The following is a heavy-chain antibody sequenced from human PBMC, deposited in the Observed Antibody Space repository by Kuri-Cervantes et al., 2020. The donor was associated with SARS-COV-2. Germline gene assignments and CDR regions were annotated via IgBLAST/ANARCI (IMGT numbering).Heavy chain of an antibody. D-gene: IGHD6-13*01. CDR1: GGSISSHY. V-gene: IGHV4-59*11. J-gene: IGHJ5*02. CDR3: ARATSSSWEDWFDP. CDR2: IYYSGST. Sequence: SETLSLTCTVSGGSISSHYWSWIRQPPGKGLEWIGYIYYSGSTNYNPSLKSRVTISVDTSKNQFSLKLSSVTAADTAVYYCARATSSSWEDWFDPWGQGTLVTVSS.